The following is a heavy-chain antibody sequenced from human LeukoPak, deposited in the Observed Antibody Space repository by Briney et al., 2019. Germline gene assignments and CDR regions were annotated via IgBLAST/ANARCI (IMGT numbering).Heavy chain of an antibody. V-gene: IGHV4-31*03. CDR1: GGSISSGGYY. CDR3: ARDLYCGGDCYSSSGAQHAFDI. CDR2: IYYSGST. D-gene: IGHD2-21*02. J-gene: IGHJ3*02. Sequence: KPSETLSLTCTVSGGSISSGGYYWSWIRQHPGKGLEWIGYIYYSGSTYYNPSLKSRLIISVDTSKNHFSLKLSSVTAADTAVYYCARDLYCGGDCYSSSGAQHAFDIWGQGTMVTVSS.